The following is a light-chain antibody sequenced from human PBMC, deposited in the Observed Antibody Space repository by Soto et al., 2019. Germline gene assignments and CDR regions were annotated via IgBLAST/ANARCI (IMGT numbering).Light chain of an antibody. CDR1: SGDIGPYNY. V-gene: IGLV2-8*01. Sequence: QSALTQPPSASGSPGQTVGISCTGTSGDIGPYNYVSWYQQHPDKAPKLIIYEITKRPSVVPDRFSGSKSGITASLTVSGLQAEDEADYYSSSYAGSNNFVLFGGGTKLTVL. CDR2: EIT. CDR3: SSYAGSNNFVL. J-gene: IGLJ2*01.